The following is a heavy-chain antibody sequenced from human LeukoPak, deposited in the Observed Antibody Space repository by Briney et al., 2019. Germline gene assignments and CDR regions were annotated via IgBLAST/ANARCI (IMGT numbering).Heavy chain of an antibody. CDR2: ISDSGDDT. Sequence: HSGGSLRLSCTGSGFTFSNYVMSWVRQAPGKRLEWVSGISDSGDDTDYADSVKGRFTISRDNSKNTLFLQMNILRVEDTAVYYCVKVGGGGGWYWSPWGQRTLVTVSS. V-gene: IGHV3-23*01. CDR3: VKVGGGGGWYWSP. J-gene: IGHJ5*02. CDR1: GFTFSNYV. D-gene: IGHD6-19*01.